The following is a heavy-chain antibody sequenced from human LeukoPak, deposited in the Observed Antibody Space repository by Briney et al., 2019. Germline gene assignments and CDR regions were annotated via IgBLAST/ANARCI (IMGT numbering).Heavy chain of an antibody. Sequence: AGGSLRLSCAASGFTFDDYAMHWVRQAPGKGLEWVALISEDASITYYADSMKGRFTIPRDNSKNSLHLQMNSLRSEDTALYYCAKDGDGYGDYGGYYYYMDVWGKGATVTVSS. J-gene: IGHJ6*03. CDR3: AKDGDGYGDYGGYYYYMDV. V-gene: IGHV3-43*02. D-gene: IGHD4-17*01. CDR1: GFTFDDYA. CDR2: ISEDASIT.